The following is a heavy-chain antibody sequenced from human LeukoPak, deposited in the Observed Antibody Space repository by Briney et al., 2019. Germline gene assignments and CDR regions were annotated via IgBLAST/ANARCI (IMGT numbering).Heavy chain of an antibody. CDR1: GFTFSSYG. V-gene: IGHV3-30*02. CDR2: IQYDGSNK. D-gene: IGHD3-22*01. J-gene: IGHJ4*02. Sequence: GGSLRLSCAASGFTFSSYGMHWVRQAPGKGLECVAFIQYDGSNKYYTDSVKGRFTISRDNSKNTLYLQMNSLRAEDTAVYYCAKDRQGGRYYYDSSGYLTLDYWGQGTLVTVSS. CDR3: AKDRQGGRYYYDSSGYLTLDY.